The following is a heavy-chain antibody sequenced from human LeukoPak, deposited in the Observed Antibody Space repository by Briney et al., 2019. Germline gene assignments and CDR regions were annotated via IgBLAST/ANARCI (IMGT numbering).Heavy chain of an antibody. CDR2: IYHSGST. Sequence: SETLSLTCAVSGYSISSGYYWGWIRQPPGKGLEWIGSIYHSGSTYYNPSLKSRVTISVDTSKNQFSLKLSSVTAADTAVYYCARPSEYSGSYLDYWGQGNLVTVSS. D-gene: IGHD1-26*01. J-gene: IGHJ4*02. CDR1: GYSISSGYY. CDR3: ARPSEYSGSYLDY. V-gene: IGHV4-38-2*01.